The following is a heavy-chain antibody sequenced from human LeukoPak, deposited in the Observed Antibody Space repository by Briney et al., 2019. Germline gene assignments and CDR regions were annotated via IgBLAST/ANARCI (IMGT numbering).Heavy chain of an antibody. D-gene: IGHD5-24*01. CDR2: INPNSGGT. CDR1: GYTFTGYY. J-gene: IGHJ4*02. CDR3: ARAGLVATTNFDY. Sequence: ASVKVSCKASGYTFTGYYMHWVRQAPGQGLEWMGWINPNSGGTNYAQKFQGRVTMTRDTSISTAYMELSRLRSDDTAVYYCARAGLVATTNFDYWGQGTLVTVPS. V-gene: IGHV1-2*02.